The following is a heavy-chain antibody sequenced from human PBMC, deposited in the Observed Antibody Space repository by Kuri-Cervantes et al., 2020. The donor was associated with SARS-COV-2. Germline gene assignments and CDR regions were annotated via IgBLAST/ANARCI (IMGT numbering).Heavy chain of an antibody. CDR1: GGSISSYY. J-gene: IGHJ5*02. D-gene: IGHD3-3*01. Sequence: GSLRLSCTVSGGSISSYYWSWIRQPAGKGLEWIGRIYYSGSTYYNPSLKSRVTISVDTSKNQFSLKLSSVTAADTAVYYCARPAAGPPPGHWSGYYASGWFDPWGQGTLVTVSS. CDR3: ARPAAGPPPGHWSGYYASGWFDP. V-gene: IGHV4-59*05. CDR2: IYYSGST.